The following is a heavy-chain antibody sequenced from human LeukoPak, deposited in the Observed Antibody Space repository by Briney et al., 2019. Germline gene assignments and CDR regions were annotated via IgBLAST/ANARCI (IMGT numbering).Heavy chain of an antibody. D-gene: IGHD6-13*01. Sequence: ASVKVSCKASGYTFSGNSMHWVRQAPGQGLEWMGWINPNSGGTKYAQKFQGRVTMTRDTSINTAYVELSSLKSDDTAVYYCARGEGSSWFDYWGQGTLVTVSS. CDR1: GYTFSGNS. V-gene: IGHV1-2*02. J-gene: IGHJ4*02. CDR2: INPNSGGT. CDR3: ARGEGSSWFDY.